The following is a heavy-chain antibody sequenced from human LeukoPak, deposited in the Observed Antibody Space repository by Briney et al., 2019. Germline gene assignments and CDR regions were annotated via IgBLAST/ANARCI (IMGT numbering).Heavy chain of an antibody. CDR1: GGSINSYY. J-gene: IGHJ4*02. CDR3: AKPNYYDSSGYLFDY. V-gene: IGHV4-59*01. Sequence: SETLSLTCTVSGGSINSYYWSWIRQPPGKGLEWIGYIYYSGSTNYNPSLKSRVTISVDTSKNQFSLKLSSVTAADTAVYYCAKPNYYDSSGYLFDYWGQGTLVTVSS. D-gene: IGHD3-22*01. CDR2: IYYSGST.